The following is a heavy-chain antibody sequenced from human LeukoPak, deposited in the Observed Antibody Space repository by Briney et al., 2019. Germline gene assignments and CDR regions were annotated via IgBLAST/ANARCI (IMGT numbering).Heavy chain of an antibody. Sequence: GGSLRLSCAASGFTFSSYGMHWVRQAPGKGLEWVAFIRYDGSNKYYADSVKGRFTISRDNSKNTLYLQMNSLRAEDTAVYYCAKGGIVVVPAAIGHLDYWGQGTLVTVSS. J-gene: IGHJ4*02. CDR2: IRYDGSNK. CDR1: GFTFSSYG. D-gene: IGHD2-2*02. V-gene: IGHV3-30*02. CDR3: AKGGIVVVPAAIGHLDY.